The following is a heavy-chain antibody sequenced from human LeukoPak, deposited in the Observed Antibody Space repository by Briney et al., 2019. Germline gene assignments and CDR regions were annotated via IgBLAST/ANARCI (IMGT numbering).Heavy chain of an antibody. J-gene: IGHJ4*02. CDR3: ARVADYYLQRRYYFDY. CDR1: GYIFTSYN. D-gene: IGHD3-22*01. V-gene: IGHV1-46*01. CDR2: INPSGGST. Sequence: ASVKVSCKASGYIFTSYNIYWVRQAPGQGLEWMGIINPSGGSTNYAQKFQGRVTITADESTSTAYMELSSLRSEDTAVYYCARVADYYLQRRYYFDYWGQGTLVTVSS.